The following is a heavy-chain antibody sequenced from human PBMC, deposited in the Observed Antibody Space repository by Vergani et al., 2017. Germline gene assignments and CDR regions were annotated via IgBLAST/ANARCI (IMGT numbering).Heavy chain of an antibody. J-gene: IGHJ6*02. CDR3: ARQADIAAAGTGDYYYGMDV. V-gene: IGHV5-51*01. Sequence: EVQLVQSGAEVKKPGESLRISCKGSGYSFTSYWIGWVRQMPGKGLEWMGIIYPGDSDTRYSPSFQGQVTISADKSIRTAYLQWSSLKASDTAMYYCARQADIAAAGTGDYYYGMDVWGQGTTVTVSS. CDR2: IYPGDSDT. D-gene: IGHD6-13*01. CDR1: GYSFTSYW.